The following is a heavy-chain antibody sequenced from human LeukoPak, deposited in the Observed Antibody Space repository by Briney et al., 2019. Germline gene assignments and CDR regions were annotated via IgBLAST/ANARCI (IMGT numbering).Heavy chain of an antibody. D-gene: IGHD3-16*02. CDR3: ARGKGELSLMRKGWAGDKKLWSFDY. V-gene: IGHV4-39*07. J-gene: IGHJ4*02. CDR2: IYYSGST. CDR1: GGSISGSGSSYY. Sequence: PSETLSLTCTVSGGSISGSGSSYYWVWIRQPPGKGLEWIGSIYYSGSTYYNPSLKSRVTISVDTSKNQFSLKLSSVTAADTAVYYCARGKGELSLMRKGWAGDKKLWSFDYRGQGTLVTVSS.